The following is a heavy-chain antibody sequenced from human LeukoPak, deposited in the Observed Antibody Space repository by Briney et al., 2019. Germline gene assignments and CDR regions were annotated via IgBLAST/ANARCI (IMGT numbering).Heavy chain of an antibody. CDR1: GFTFSSYA. J-gene: IGHJ6*03. CDR3: ARVRGVAPLHYYIDV. V-gene: IGHV3-48*03. D-gene: IGHD3-10*01. CDR2: ISSSGSTI. Sequence: GGSLRLSCAASGFTFSSYAMHWGRQAPREGVVWGLYISSSGSTIYYADSVKGRFTISRDNAKNSLYLQMNSLRAEDTAVYHCARVRGVAPLHYYIDVCGKGTTVTVSS.